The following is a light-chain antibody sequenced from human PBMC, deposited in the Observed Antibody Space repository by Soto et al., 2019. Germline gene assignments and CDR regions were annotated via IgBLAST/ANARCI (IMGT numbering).Light chain of an antibody. V-gene: IGKV3-20*01. CDR3: QQYANSPIT. J-gene: IGKJ5*01. CDR2: GVS. Sequence: EIVLTQSPATLSLSPWERATLSCRASQSVSSYLAWYQQKPGQAPRLLIYGVSSRASGIPDRFFGSGSGTDFTLTINRLEPEDFAVYYCQQYANSPITFGQGTRLEIK. CDR1: QSVSSY.